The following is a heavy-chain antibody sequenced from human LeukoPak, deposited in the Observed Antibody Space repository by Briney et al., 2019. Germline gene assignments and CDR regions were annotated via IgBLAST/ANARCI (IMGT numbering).Heavy chain of an antibody. CDR1: GFTFDDYA. V-gene: IGHV3-43*02. J-gene: IGHJ4*02. D-gene: IGHD3-22*01. CDR2: ISGDGGST. Sequence: GGSLRLSCAASGFTFDDYAMHWVRHAPGKGLEWVSLISGDGGSTYYADSVKGRFTISRDNSKNTLYLQMNSLRAEDTAVYYCAKDDLDYYDSSGYYPEAFDYWGQGTLVTVSS. CDR3: AKDDLDYYDSSGYYPEAFDY.